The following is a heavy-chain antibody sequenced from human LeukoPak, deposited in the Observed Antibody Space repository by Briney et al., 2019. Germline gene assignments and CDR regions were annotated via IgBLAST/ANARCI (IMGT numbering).Heavy chain of an antibody. V-gene: IGHV3-7*02. Sequence: PGGSLRLSCAASGFTFSTYWMTWVRQAPGKGLGWVANIRQGGNEKYYVDSVKGRFTISRDDAKNSLYLQMNSLRAEDTAVYYCARLKGESSLFDYWGQGILVTVSS. CDR2: IRQGGNEK. CDR1: GFTFSTYW. CDR3: ARLKGESSLFDY. D-gene: IGHD1-26*01. J-gene: IGHJ4*02.